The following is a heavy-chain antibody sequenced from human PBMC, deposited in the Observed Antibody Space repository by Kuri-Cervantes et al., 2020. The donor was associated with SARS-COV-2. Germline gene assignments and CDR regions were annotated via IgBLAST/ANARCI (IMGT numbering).Heavy chain of an antibody. V-gene: IGHV4-59*01. CDR2: IYYSGST. Sequence: SETLSLTCTVSGGSISSYYWSWIRQPPGKGLEWIGYIYYSGSTNYNPSLKSRVTISVDTSKNQFSLKLSSVTAADTAVYYCARQHLGYYMDVWGKGTTVTVSS. D-gene: IGHD6-13*01. CDR3: ARQHLGYYMDV. CDR1: GGSISSYY. J-gene: IGHJ6*03.